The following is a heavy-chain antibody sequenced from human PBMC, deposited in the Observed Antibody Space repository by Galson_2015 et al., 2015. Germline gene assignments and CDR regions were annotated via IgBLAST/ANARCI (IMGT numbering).Heavy chain of an antibody. D-gene: IGHD1-26*01. CDR3: VKAPAGTYGIFQY. CDR1: GDSVSSNSVI. Sequence: CAIFGDSVSSNSVIWHWIRQSPSRGLEWLGRTYYRSKWYIDYAASVNSRITINPDTSKNQFSLQLNSVTPEDTAVYYCVKAPAGTYGIFQYWGQGTLVTVSS. V-gene: IGHV6-1*01. J-gene: IGHJ4*02. CDR2: TYYRSKWYI.